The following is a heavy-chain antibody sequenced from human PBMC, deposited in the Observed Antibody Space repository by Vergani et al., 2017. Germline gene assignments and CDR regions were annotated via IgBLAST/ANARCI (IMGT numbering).Heavy chain of an antibody. V-gene: IGHV4-61*02. D-gene: IGHD1-26*01. J-gene: IGHJ4*02. Sequence: QVKLQESGPGLLKPSQTLSLTCTVSGESIRSGSHYWGWIRQAPGRGLEWIGSLHHNGATSHNPSLRSRVTMSVDTSKNQFSLSLNSVTAADTAIYYWARDSAVGGTFDSWGQGTLVSVSS. CDR2: LHHNGAT. CDR3: ARDSAVGGTFDS. CDR1: GESIRSGSHY.